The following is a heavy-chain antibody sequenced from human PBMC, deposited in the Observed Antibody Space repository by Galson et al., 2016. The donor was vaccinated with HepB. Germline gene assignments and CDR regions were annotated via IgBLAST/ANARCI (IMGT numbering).Heavy chain of an antibody. V-gene: IGHV3-33*01. Sequence: SLRLSCAASGFTFSTYGIHWVRQAPGKGLEWVALIWYDGTNKYYADSVKGRFIISRDNYKNTVYLQMNSLRVEETAVYYCASWPVSSSSGYHYYYYMDVWGKGTTVTVSS. CDR2: IWYDGTNK. J-gene: IGHJ6*03. CDR1: GFTFSTYG. D-gene: IGHD5-12*01. CDR3: ASWPVSSSSGYHYYYYMDV.